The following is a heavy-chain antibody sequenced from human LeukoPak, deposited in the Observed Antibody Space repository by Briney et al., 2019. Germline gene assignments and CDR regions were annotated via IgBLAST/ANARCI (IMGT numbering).Heavy chain of an antibody. Sequence: GGSLRLSCVVSGFTFSSYAMHWVRQAPGKGLEYVSAISSNGGSTYYANSVKGRFTISRDNSKNTLYLQMRSLRVEDMAAYYCASACSGWYGYWGQGTLVTVSS. D-gene: IGHD6-19*01. V-gene: IGHV3-64*01. CDR3: ASACSGWYGY. CDR1: GFTFSSYA. CDR2: ISSNGGST. J-gene: IGHJ4*02.